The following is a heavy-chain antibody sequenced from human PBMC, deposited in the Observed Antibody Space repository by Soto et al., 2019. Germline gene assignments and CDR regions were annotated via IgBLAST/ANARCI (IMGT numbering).Heavy chain of an antibody. CDR2: LNPSGGST. D-gene: IGHD6-19*01. Sequence: QVQLVQSGAEVKKPGASVKVSCKASGYTFTNYYMHWVRQAPGQGLEWMGILNPSGGSTTYAQKFQSRVTMTRDTSTSTVSMELSSLRSEDTAVYICARGFSSGWPFGYWGQGTPVSVPS. CDR3: ARGFSSGWPFGY. CDR1: GYTFTNYY. J-gene: IGHJ4*02. V-gene: IGHV1-46*01.